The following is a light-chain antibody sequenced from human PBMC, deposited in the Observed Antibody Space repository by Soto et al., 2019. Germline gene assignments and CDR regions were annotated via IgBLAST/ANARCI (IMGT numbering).Light chain of an antibody. J-gene: IGKJ5*01. CDR2: DAS. V-gene: IGKV1-33*01. CDR3: QQYDNYDIT. CDR1: QDINKF. Sequence: DIPMTQSPSTLSASVGDTVTLTCHASQDINKFLNWYQQKPGKAPKLLIYDASNRETGVPARFSGSGSETHFTLTINSLQPEDIATYYCQQYDNYDITFGQGTRLEIK.